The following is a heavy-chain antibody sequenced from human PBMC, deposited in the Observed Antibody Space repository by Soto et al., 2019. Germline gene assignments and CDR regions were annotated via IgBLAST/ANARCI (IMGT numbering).Heavy chain of an antibody. Sequence: QVQLVQSGAEVKKPGSSVKVSCKASGGTFSSYAISWVRQAPGQGLEWMGGIIPIFGTANYAQKFQGRVTSTADESTSTAYMELSSQRSEDTAVYYCARETFEYSSSSVPDYWGQGTLVTVSS. D-gene: IGHD6-6*01. CDR2: IIPIFGTA. J-gene: IGHJ4*02. V-gene: IGHV1-69*01. CDR1: GGTFSSYA. CDR3: ARETFEYSSSSVPDY.